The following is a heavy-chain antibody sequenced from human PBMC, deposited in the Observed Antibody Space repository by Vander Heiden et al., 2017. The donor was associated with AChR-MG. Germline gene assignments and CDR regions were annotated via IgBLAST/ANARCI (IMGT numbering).Heavy chain of an antibody. CDR1: GFTLSSYA. D-gene: IGHD4-17*01. Sequence: EVQLLASGGRLVQPGGSLSLSCAASGFTLSSYAISWVRQAPGKGLECVSAISGSGCSTYYADSVKGRFTISRDNAKNTLYLQMNSLRAEDTAVYYCAKGLFVGTTRPAGLDYWGQGTLVTVSS. CDR2: ISGSGCST. V-gene: IGHV3-23*01. CDR3: AKGLFVGTTRPAGLDY. J-gene: IGHJ4*02.